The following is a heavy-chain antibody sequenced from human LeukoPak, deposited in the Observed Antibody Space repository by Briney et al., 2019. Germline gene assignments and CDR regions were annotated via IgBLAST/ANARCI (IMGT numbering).Heavy chain of an antibody. CDR3: SYGANFYFDL. CDR1: GLTLRNIF. V-gene: IGHV3-15*07. J-gene: IGHJ2*01. CDR2: IKSQSDGGTT. D-gene: IGHD4/OR15-4a*01. Sequence: PGGSLRLSCAVSGLTLRNIFLNWVRQAPGKGPEWVGRIKSQSDGGTTDYAAPVKGRFSILRDDSKNSLFLQMNSLKTEDTAVYYCSYGANFYFDLWGRGTLVTVSS.